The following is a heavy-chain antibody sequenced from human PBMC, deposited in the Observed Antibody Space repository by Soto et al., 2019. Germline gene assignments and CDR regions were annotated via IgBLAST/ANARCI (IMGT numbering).Heavy chain of an antibody. Sequence: GASVKVSWKASGYTFNSYDISLVRQAPGQGLEWMGWISAYNANTNYAQKFQGRVTMTTDTSTSTAYMELRSLRSDDTAVYYCARGVSSSAWYVLGYWGPGTLVTVSS. V-gene: IGHV1-18*01. CDR2: ISAYNANT. CDR3: ARGVSSSAWYVLGY. J-gene: IGHJ4*02. CDR1: GYTFNSYD. D-gene: IGHD6-19*01.